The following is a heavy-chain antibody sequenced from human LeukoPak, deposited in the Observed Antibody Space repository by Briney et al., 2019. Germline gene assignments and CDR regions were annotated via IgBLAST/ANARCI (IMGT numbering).Heavy chain of an antibody. CDR2: ISGSGAST. Sequence: GGSLRLSCAASGFTFSSFAMSWVRQAPGRGLEWVSSISGSGASTYYADSVKGRFTISRDNSRNTLHLQMSSLRAEDTAVYYCAKSHSVAVAGTYSTYYFDSWGQGTLVTVSS. V-gene: IGHV3-23*01. J-gene: IGHJ4*02. CDR1: GFTFSSFA. D-gene: IGHD6-19*01. CDR3: AKSHSVAVAGTYSTYYFDS.